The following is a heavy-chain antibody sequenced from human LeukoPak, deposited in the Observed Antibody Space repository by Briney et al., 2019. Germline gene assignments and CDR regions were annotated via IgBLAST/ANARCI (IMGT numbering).Heavy chain of an antibody. CDR1: GLTVSSNY. V-gene: IGHV3-53*01. Sequence: GGSLRLSCAVSGLTVSSNYMSWVRQAPGKGLEWVSAIYSGGSTFYADSVKGRFTISRDNSKNTLYLQMNSLRAEDTDVYYCARDPYNSGSSYFDYWGQGTLVTVSS. J-gene: IGHJ4*02. CDR3: ARDPYNSGSSYFDY. D-gene: IGHD3-10*01. CDR2: IYSGGST.